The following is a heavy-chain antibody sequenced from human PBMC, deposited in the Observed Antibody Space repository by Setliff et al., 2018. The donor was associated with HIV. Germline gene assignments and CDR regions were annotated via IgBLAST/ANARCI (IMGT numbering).Heavy chain of an antibody. CDR1: GYSFTSYT. CDR2: INVVNVNT. V-gene: IGHV1-3*01. Sequence: ASVKVSCKTSGYSFTSYTMHWLRQAPGQRPEWVGWINVVNVNTKYSQKFQGRVTITRDTSATTAYIELRSLRSEDTAVYYCARGRGLYSSGYFIDFWGQGTLVTVSS. J-gene: IGHJ4*02. D-gene: IGHD6-19*01. CDR3: ARGRGLYSSGYFIDF.